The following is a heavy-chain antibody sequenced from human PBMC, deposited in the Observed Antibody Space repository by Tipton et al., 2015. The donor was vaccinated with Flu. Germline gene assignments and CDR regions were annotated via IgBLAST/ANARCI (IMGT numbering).Heavy chain of an antibody. Sequence: TLSLTCTVSGGSISSYYWSWIRQPPGKGLEWIGRIYTSGSTNYNPSLKSRVTMSVDTSKNQFSLKLSSVTAADTAVYYCARGGTNYYDILTGEGWYFDYWGQGTLVTVSS. J-gene: IGHJ4*02. V-gene: IGHV4-4*07. D-gene: IGHD3-9*01. CDR3: ARGGTNYYDILTGEGWYFDY. CDR1: GGSISSYY. CDR2: IYTSGST.